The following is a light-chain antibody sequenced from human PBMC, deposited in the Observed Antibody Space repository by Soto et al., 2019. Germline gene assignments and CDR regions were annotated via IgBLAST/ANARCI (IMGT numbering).Light chain of an antibody. CDR1: QNVATN. CDR2: ASS. CDR3: QQYYQWGLS. V-gene: IGKV3D-15*01. J-gene: IGKJ4*01. Sequence: VMTQSPANLSVSPGEGVTLSCRASQNVATNLAWHQQKPGQAPRLLIYASSTRATGIPATFSGSGSGTQFSLTISSLQSEDSAVYYCQQYYQWGLSFGGGTKVEI.